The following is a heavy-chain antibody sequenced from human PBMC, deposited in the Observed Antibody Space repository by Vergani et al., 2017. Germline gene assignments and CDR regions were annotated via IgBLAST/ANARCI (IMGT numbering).Heavy chain of an antibody. J-gene: IGHJ6*02. D-gene: IGHD3-22*01. CDR1: GFSLSTSGVG. V-gene: IGHV2-5*01. Sequence: QITLKESGPTLVKPTQTLTLTCTFSGFSLSTSGVGVGWIRQPPGKALEWLALIYWNDDKAYSTSLKSRLTITNDTTKNQAVLTMTNMDPVDTATYYCARIRVNYYDSSGYYYYYYGMDVWGQGTTVTVSS. CDR3: ARIRVNYYDSSGYYYYYYGMDV. CDR2: IYWNDDK.